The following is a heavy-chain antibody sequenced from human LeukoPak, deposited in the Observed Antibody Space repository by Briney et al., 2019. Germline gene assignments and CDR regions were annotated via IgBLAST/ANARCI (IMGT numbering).Heavy chain of an antibody. D-gene: IGHD6-19*01. CDR2: IFSAGST. CDR3: ARRGSAVTGPAFDI. CDR1: GFTFSSYS. J-gene: IGHJ3*02. V-gene: IGHV3-53*01. Sequence: GGSLRLSCAASGFTFSSYSMNWVRQAPGKGLEWVSVIFSAGSTYYADSVKGRFTISRDNSKNTLYLQMNSLRAEDTAVYYCARRGSAVTGPAFDIWGQGTVVTVSS.